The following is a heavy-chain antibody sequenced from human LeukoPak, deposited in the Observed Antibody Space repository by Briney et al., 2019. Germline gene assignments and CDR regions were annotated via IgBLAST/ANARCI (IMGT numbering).Heavy chain of an antibody. CDR3: AKDGDIAAAGYYFDY. V-gene: IGHV3-30*18. D-gene: IGHD6-13*01. CDR2: ISYSGNDK. J-gene: IGHJ4*02. CDR1: GFTFSSYG. Sequence: GGSLRLSCAASGFTFSSYGMHWVRQAPGKGLEWVAVISYSGNDKNYADSVKGRFTISRDNSKNTLYLQMNSLRAEDTAVYYCAKDGDIAAAGYYFDYWGQGTLATVSS.